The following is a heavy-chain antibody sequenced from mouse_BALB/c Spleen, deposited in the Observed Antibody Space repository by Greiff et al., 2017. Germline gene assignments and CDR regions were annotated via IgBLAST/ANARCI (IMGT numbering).Heavy chain of an antibody. CDR3: ARAGRYLYYFDY. CDR1: GFSLTSYG. Sequence: VMLVESGPGLVAPSQSLSITCTVSGFSLTSYGVHWVRQPPGKGLEWLGVIWAGGSTNYNSALMSRLSISKDNSKSQVFLKMNSLQTDDTAMYYCARAGRYLYYFDYWGQGTTLTVSS. D-gene: IGHD2-14*01. CDR2: IWAGGST. V-gene: IGHV2-9*02. J-gene: IGHJ2*01.